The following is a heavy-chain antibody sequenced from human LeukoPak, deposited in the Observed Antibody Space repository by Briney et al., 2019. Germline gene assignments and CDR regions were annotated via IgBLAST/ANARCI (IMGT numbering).Heavy chain of an antibody. D-gene: IGHD7-27*01. CDR2: INSNTGGT. J-gene: IGHJ4*02. CDR3: ARDLSSTSNWELDY. CDR1: GHTFIHYF. V-gene: IGHV1-2*06. Sequence: ASVKVSCKASGHTFIHYFIHWVRQAPGHGLEWMGRINSNTGGTEYTQKFQGRVTMTRDTSITTVYMELSSLTSDDSAVYYCARDLSSTSNWELDYWGQGTLVTVSS.